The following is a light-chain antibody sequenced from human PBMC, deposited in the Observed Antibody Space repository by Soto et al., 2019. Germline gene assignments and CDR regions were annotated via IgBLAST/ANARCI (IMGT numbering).Light chain of an antibody. CDR1: ITDIGAYNY. J-gene: IGLJ1*01. CDR2: GAS. V-gene: IGLV2-14*01. CDR3: SSYTSSIPPDV. Sequence: QSAVTHPASVFGSPGQSMTISCTGTITDIGAYNYVSWYQQHLRKAPKLLIYGASTRPSGVSNRFSGSKSGNAAYLTSSGLQADDEAEYYCSSYTSSIPPDVFGSGTKVTVL.